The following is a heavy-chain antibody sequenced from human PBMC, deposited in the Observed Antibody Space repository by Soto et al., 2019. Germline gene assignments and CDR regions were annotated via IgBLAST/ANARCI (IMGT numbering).Heavy chain of an antibody. CDR3: ARIRRRSPPMVLPLGMDV. V-gene: IGHV3-30-3*01. D-gene: IGHD3-10*01. J-gene: IGHJ6*02. CDR2: ISYDGSNK. Sequence: QVQLVESGGGVVQPGRSLRLSCAASGFTFSSYAMHWVRQAPGKGLEWVAVISYDGSNKYYADSVKGRFTISRDNSKNTLYLQMNSLSSEDTAVYYCARIRRRSPPMVLPLGMDVWGQGTTVTVSS. CDR1: GFTFSSYA.